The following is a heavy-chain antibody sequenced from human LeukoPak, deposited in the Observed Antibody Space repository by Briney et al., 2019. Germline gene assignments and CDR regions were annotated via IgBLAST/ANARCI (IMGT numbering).Heavy chain of an antibody. J-gene: IGHJ4*02. V-gene: IGHV3-30*18. CDR2: ISYDGSNK. Sequence: GGSLRLSCAASGFTFSSYGMHWVRQAPGRGLEWVAVISYDGSNKYYADSVKGRFTISRDNSKNTLYLQMNSLRAEDTAVYYCAKGQPLGIRGVGYWGQGTLVTVSS. CDR1: GFTFSSYG. CDR3: AKGQPLGIRGVGY.